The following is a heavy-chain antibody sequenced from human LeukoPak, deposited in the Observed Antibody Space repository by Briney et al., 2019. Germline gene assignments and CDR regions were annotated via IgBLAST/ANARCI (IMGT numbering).Heavy chain of an antibody. Sequence: GGSLRLSCAASGFTFSSYAMTWVRQAPAKGLEWVSASTGSGGTTYYADTVMGRFTISRDNSKNTLYLQMNSLRAEDTAVYYCAKLQSDGLRTYYGMDVWGQGTTVTVSS. CDR1: GFTFSSYA. J-gene: IGHJ6*02. CDR2: STGSGGTT. V-gene: IGHV3-23*01. CDR3: AKLQSDGLRTYYGMDV. D-gene: IGHD4-17*01.